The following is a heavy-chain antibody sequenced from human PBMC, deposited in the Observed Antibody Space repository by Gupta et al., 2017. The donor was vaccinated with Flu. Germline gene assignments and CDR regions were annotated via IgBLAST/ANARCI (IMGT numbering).Heavy chain of an antibody. CDR2: ISSRGSTI. J-gene: IGHJ4*01. D-gene: IGHD2-2*01. CDR3: ASRKSSVTRGDY. V-gene: IGHV3-48*03. Sequence: GKGLEWISYISSRGSTIFYADSVKGRFTISRDNAKNSLYLQMDSLRADDTAIYYCASRKSSVTRGDYWGQGTPVTVPS.